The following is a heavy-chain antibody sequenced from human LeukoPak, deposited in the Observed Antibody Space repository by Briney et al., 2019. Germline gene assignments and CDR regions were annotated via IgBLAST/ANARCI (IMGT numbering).Heavy chain of an antibody. J-gene: IGHJ4*01. V-gene: IGHV3-30*18. CDR3: AKWVTGTTPLDY. CDR1: GFTFSRFG. Sequence: GGSLRLSCAASGFTFSRFGMHWVRQAPGKGLEWVAFISYDGSNINFADSVKGRFTISRDNFKNTLYLQMNSLRADDTAVYYCAKWVTGTTPLDYWGHGTPVIVSS. D-gene: IGHD1-20*01. CDR2: ISYDGSNI.